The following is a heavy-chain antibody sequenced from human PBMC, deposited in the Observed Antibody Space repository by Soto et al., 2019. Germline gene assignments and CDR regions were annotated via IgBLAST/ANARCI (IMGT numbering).Heavy chain of an antibody. J-gene: IGHJ4*02. CDR3: ARGVGSSPPRY. CDR1: GGSISVYY. D-gene: IGHD1-26*01. CDR2: IYASGSP. V-gene: IGHV4-59*01. Sequence: SETLSLTCTISGGSISVYYWSWVRRPPGHELEWIGYIYASGSPYYNPSLRSRVTISADTSKNQISLKLTSPTAADTAVYYCARGVGSSPPRYWGRGTLVTVSS.